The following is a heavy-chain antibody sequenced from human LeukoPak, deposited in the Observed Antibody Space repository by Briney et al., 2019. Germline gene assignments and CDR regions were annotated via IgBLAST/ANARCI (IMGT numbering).Heavy chain of an antibody. CDR2: INSDGSST. V-gene: IGHV3-74*01. J-gene: IGHJ4*02. CDR1: GFTFSSYW. Sequence: GGSLRLSCAASGFTFSSYWMHWVRQAPGKGLAWVSRINSDGSSTSYADSVRGRVTISRDNAKNTLYLQMNSLRAEDTAVYYCARKDPFDYWGQGTLVTVSS. CDR3: ARKDPFDY.